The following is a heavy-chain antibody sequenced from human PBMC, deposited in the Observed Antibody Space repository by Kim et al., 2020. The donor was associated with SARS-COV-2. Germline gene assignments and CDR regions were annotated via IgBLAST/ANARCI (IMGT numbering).Heavy chain of an antibody. J-gene: IGHJ6*02. CDR1: GYTFTTYG. V-gene: IGHV1-18*04. Sequence: ASVKVSCKASGYTFTTYGINWVRQAPGQGLEWMGWISAYSGDTKYAQKLQGRVTMTTDTSTSTVYMELRNLRSDDTAVYYCARRDPSLYQLLSTKTDYYYGMAVWGQGTTVTVSS. CDR3: ARRDPSLYQLLSTKTDYYYGMAV. D-gene: IGHD2-2*01. CDR2: ISAYSGDT.